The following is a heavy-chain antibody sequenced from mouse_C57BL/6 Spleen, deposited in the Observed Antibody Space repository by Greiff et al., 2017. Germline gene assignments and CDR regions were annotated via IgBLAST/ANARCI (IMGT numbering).Heavy chain of an antibody. CDR3: ARGGYDGYYGKAWFAY. J-gene: IGHJ3*01. CDR1: GYTFTSYW. V-gene: IGHV1-64*01. Sequence: VQLQQSGAELVKPGASVKLSCKASGYTFTSYWMHWVKQRPGQGLEWIGMIHPNSGSTNYNEKFKSKATLTVDKSSSTAYMQLSSLTSEDSAVYYCARGGYDGYYGKAWFAYWGQGTLVTVSA. CDR2: IHPNSGST. D-gene: IGHD2-3*01.